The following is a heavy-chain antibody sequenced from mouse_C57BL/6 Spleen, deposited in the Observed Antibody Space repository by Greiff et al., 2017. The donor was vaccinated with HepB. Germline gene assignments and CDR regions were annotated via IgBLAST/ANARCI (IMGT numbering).Heavy chain of an antibody. CDR3: ERGEDYGSSYGLFAY. D-gene: IGHD1-1*01. V-gene: IGHV5-4*03. CDR1: GFTFSSYA. Sequence: EVMLVESGGGLVKPGGSLKLSCAASGFTFSSYAMSWVRQTPEKRLEWVATISDGGSYTYYPDNVKGRFTISRDNAKNNLYLQMSHLKSEDTAMYYCERGEDYGSSYGLFAYWGQGTLVTVSA. J-gene: IGHJ3*01. CDR2: ISDGGSYT.